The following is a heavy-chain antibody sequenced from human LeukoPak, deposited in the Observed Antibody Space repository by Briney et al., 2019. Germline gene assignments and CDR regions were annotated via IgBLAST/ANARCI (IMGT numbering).Heavy chain of an antibody. CDR1: GDSISGYY. D-gene: IGHD2-21*02. CDR3: ATSQCGSDCYLAGDY. J-gene: IGHJ4*02. CDR2: IYYNGDT. V-gene: IGHV4-59*01. Sequence: KPSETLSLTCTVSGDSISGYYLKWVRQPPGKGLEWIGDIYYNGDTYYNPSLKSRVTISVDTSKNQFSLNLNSVTAADTAVYYCATSQCGSDCYLAGDYWGQGTLVTVSS.